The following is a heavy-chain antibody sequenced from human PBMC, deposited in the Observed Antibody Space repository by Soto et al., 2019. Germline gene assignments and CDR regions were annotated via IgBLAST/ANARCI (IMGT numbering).Heavy chain of an antibody. J-gene: IGHJ6*02. CDR2: IIPRSATS. CDR1: GDTFSTYT. D-gene: IGHD2-2*01. V-gene: IGHV1-69*05. CDR3: ARDTGPYCISTSCYPKNYYYYYGMDV. Sequence: SVKVSCKASGDTFSTYTITWMRQAPGQGLEWMGGIIPRSATSNYAQKLQGRVTMTTDTSTSTAYMELRSLRSDDTAVYYCARDTGPYCISTSCYPKNYYYYYGMDVWGQGTTVTAP.